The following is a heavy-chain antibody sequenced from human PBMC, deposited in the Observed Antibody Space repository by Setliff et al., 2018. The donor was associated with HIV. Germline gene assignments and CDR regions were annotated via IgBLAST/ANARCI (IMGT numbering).Heavy chain of an antibody. CDR1: GGSISSRSYY. V-gene: IGHV4-61*09. D-gene: IGHD3-9*01. CDR2: IHTSGDT. CDR3: ARRESYYDILTGPAFDAFDI. J-gene: IGHJ3*02. Sequence: SETLSLTCSVPGGSISSRSYYWSWIRQPAGKGLEWIGHIHTSGDTDYSPSLNSRVTISIDTSKKQFSLKLSSVTAADTAMYYCARRESYYDILTGPAFDAFDIWGQGTMVT.